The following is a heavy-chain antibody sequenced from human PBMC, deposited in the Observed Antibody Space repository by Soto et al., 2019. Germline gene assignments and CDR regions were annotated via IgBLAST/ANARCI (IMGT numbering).Heavy chain of an antibody. V-gene: IGHV4-4*02. J-gene: IGHJ4*02. Sequence: SETLSLTCTVFGDSISSPIWWSWVRQPPGMGLEWIGETYHNGNTHYNPSLKSRVTVSVDKSKNLFSLNLISVTAADTAIYYCARRGGSCHDFKINYYASWGQGALDTVSA. CDR3: ARRGGSCHDFKINYYAS. D-gene: IGHD2-15*01. CDR2: TYHNGNT. CDR1: GDSISSPIW.